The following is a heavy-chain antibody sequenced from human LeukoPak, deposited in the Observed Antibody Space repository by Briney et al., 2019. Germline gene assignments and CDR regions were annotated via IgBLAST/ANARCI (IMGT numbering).Heavy chain of an antibody. J-gene: IGHJ4*02. Sequence: SETLSLTCTVSGGSISSYYWSWIRQPPGKGREWIGYIYYSGSNNYNTSLKSRVTISVDTSKNQFSLKLSSVTAADTAVYYCARRYYDSSGYYGSYYFDYWGQGTLVTVSS. CDR3: ARRYYDSSGYYGSYYFDY. CDR2: IYYSGSN. V-gene: IGHV4-59*08. D-gene: IGHD3-22*01. CDR1: GGSISSYY.